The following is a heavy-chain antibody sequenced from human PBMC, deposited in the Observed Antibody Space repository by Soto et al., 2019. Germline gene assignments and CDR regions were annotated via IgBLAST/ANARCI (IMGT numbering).Heavy chain of an antibody. D-gene: IGHD5-12*01. J-gene: IGHJ4*02. CDR1: GFTFSNYS. V-gene: IGHV3-21*01. CDR3: ARYPGTIMATIMESYYFDY. CDR2: ISANSNYR. Sequence: GSLRLSCAVSGFTFSNYSMNWVRQAPGKGLEWVSSISANSNYRYYADSVKGRFTVSRDNAKNSLYLQMNSLRAEDTAVYFCARYPGTIMATIMESYYFDYWGLGTLVTVSS.